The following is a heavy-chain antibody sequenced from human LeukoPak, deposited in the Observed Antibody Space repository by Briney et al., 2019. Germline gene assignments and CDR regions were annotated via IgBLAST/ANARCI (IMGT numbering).Heavy chain of an antibody. D-gene: IGHD3-3*01. J-gene: IGHJ6*03. V-gene: IGHV4-59*11. CDR1: GGSMSGHY. CDR3: ARSLGDDSWVALRGYYYMDV. Sequence: SETLSLTYSVSGGSMSGHYWIWIRQPQGKGLEWIGYVFDSGNTNYNPYLKSRVAISFDTASNHFSLKLNSVTASDSGIYFCARSLGDDSWVALRGYYYMDVWGRGTTVTVSS. CDR2: VFDSGNT.